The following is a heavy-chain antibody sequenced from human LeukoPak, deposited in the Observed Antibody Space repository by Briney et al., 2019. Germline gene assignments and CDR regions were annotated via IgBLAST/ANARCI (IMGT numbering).Heavy chain of an antibody. CDR2: IRPEGTDK. CDR3: ARGLRFNDY. V-gene: IGHV3-7*01. CDR1: GFIFSDSW. D-gene: IGHD3-10*01. Sequence: GESLKISCAASGFIFSDSWMSWVRQAPGKGLECVANIRPEGTDKYYVDSVKGRFTISRDNAKSSLYLQMNSLRPEDTAVYFCARGLRFNDYWGQGTLVTVSS. J-gene: IGHJ4*02.